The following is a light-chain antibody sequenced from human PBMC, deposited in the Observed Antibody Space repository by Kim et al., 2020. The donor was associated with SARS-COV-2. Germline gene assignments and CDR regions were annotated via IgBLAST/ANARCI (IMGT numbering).Light chain of an antibody. J-gene: IGKJ4*01. CDR3: QQSHTAPLLT. Sequence: DIQMTQSPSSLSASVGDRVTIACRASQSISTYLNWYQQKPGKAPNLLIYAASSLQSGVSSRFSGSGSGTDFTLSISSLQPEDFATYYCQQSHTAPLLTFGGGTKVDIK. CDR2: AAS. V-gene: IGKV1-39*01. CDR1: QSISTY.